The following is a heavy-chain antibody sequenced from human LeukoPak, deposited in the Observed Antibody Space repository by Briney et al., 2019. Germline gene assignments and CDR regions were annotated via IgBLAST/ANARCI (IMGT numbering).Heavy chain of an antibody. CDR3: ARGYYDSGGYYPWYFDY. D-gene: IGHD3-22*01. CDR2: VRSSSSYI. V-gene: IGHV3-21*01. CDR1: GFTFSSYS. J-gene: IGHJ4*02. Sequence: TGGSLTLSCAASGFTFSSYSMNWVRQAPGKGPEWVSSVRSSSSYIYYADSVKGRFAISRDNAKNSLYLQMNSLRAEDTAVYYCARGYYDSGGYYPWYFDYWGQGTLVTVSS.